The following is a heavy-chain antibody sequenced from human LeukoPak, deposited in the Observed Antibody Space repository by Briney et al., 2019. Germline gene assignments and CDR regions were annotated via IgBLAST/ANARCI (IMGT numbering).Heavy chain of an antibody. D-gene: IGHD6-13*01. J-gene: IGHJ4*02. V-gene: IGHV1-69*04. CDR2: IIPILGIA. Sequence: SVKVSCKASGGTFSSYAISWVRQAPVQGLEWMGRIIPILGIANYAQKFQGRVTITADKSTSTAYMELSSLRSEDTAVYYCARVGVIAAAEAYGHYWGQGTLVTVSS. CDR3: ARVGVIAAAEAYGHY. CDR1: GGTFSSYA.